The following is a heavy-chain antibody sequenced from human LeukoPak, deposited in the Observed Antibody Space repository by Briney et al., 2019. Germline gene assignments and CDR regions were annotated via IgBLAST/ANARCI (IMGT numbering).Heavy chain of an antibody. J-gene: IGHJ6*02. Sequence: GGSLRLSCAASGFTFSNYWMSWVRQAPGRGLEWVANIKEDGSDKFYVDSVKGRFTISRDNSKNSVYLQMNSLRVEDTVVYYCARSGGLDVWGQGTTVTVSS. CDR1: GFTFSNYW. CDR2: IKEDGSDK. V-gene: IGHV3-7*05. CDR3: ARSGGLDV.